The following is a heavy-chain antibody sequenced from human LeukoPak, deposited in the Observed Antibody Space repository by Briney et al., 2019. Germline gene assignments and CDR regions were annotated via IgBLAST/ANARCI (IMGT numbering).Heavy chain of an antibody. CDR2: ISAYNGNT. V-gene: IGHV1-18*01. CDR3: ARAKRDGYSYGYRFDY. CDR1: GYTFTSYG. Sequence: ASVKVSCKASGYTFTSYGISWVRQAPGQELEWMGWISAYNGNTNYAQKLQGRVTMTTDTSTSTAYMELRSLRSDDTAVYYCARAKRDGYSYGYRFDYWGQGTLVTVSS. D-gene: IGHD5-18*01. J-gene: IGHJ4*02.